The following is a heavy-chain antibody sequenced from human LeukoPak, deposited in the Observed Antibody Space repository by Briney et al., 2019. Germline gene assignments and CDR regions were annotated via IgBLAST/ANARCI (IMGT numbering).Heavy chain of an antibody. CDR3: AKDDPYNWYYMDV. Sequence: GGSLRLSCAASGFTFSSYGMHWVRQAPGKGLEWVAFMRRDGSNKYYADSVRGRFTISRDNSKNTLYLQMNSLRAEDTAVYYCAKDDPYNWYYMDVWGKGTTITVSS. J-gene: IGHJ6*03. CDR2: MRRDGSNK. CDR1: GFTFSSYG. D-gene: IGHD1-20*01. V-gene: IGHV3-30*02.